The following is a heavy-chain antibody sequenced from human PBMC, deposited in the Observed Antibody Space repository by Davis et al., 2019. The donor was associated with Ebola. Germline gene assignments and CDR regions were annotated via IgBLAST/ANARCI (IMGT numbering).Heavy chain of an antibody. CDR2: IYSGGST. J-gene: IGHJ6*02. V-gene: IGHV3-66*01. CDR3: ATEGYCSSTSCWTRYYYGMDV. Sequence: AASVKVSCKASGYSFTSDGISWVRQAPGKGLEWVSVIYSGGSTYYADSVKGRFTISRDNSKNTLYLQMNSLRAEDTAVYYCATEGYCSSTSCWTRYYYGMDVWGQGTTVTVSS. CDR1: GYSFTSDG. D-gene: IGHD2-2*01.